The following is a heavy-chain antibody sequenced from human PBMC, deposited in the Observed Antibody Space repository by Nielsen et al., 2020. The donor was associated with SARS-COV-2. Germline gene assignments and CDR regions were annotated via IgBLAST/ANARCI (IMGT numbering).Heavy chain of an antibody. V-gene: IGHV3-30*18. CDR1: GFTFSSYG. J-gene: IGHJ4*02. CDR2: ISYDGSNK. CDR3: ANRLADY. Sequence: GGSLRLSCAASGFTFSSYGMHWVRQAPGKGLEWVAVISYDGSNKYYADSVKGRFTISRDNSKNTLYLQMNSLRAEDTAVYYCANRLADYWGQGTRVTVSS.